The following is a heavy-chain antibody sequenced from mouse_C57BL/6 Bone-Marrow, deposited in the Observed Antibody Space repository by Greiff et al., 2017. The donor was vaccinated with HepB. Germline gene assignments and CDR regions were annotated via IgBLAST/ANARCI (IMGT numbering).Heavy chain of an antibody. CDR1: GFTFSSYG. D-gene: IGHD1-1*01. CDR3: ARPITTVVAPWYFDV. CDR2: ISSGGSYT. V-gene: IGHV5-6*02. J-gene: IGHJ1*03. Sequence: DVMLVESGGDLVKPGGSLKLSCAASGFTFSSYGMSWVRQTPDKRLEWVATISSGGSYTYYPDSVKGRFTISRDNAKNTLYLQMSSLKSEDTAMYYCARPITTVVAPWYFDVWGTGTTVTVSS.